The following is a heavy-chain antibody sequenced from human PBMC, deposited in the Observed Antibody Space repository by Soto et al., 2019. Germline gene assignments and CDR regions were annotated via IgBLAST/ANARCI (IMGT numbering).Heavy chain of an antibody. Sequence: GGSLRLSCAASGFTFSSYSMNWVRQAPGKGLEWVSSISSSSRYIYYADSVKGRFTISRDNAKNSLYLQMNILRAEDTAVYYCASVRVVAATLDAFDIWGQGTMVTVSS. CDR2: ISSSSRYI. CDR3: ASVRVVAATLDAFDI. CDR1: GFTFSSYS. D-gene: IGHD2-15*01. J-gene: IGHJ3*02. V-gene: IGHV3-21*01.